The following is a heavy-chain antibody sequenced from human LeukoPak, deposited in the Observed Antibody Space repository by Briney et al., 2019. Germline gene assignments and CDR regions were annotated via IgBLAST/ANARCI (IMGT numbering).Heavy chain of an antibody. D-gene: IGHD3-10*01. CDR1: GGSFSGYY. J-gene: IGHJ6*03. Sequence: PSETLSLTCAVYGGSFSGYYWSWIRQPPGKGLEWTGEINHSGSTNYNPSLKSRVTISVDTSKNQFSLKLSSVTAADTAVYYCARGVRYYYGSGSYYSSRSTLGYYYMDVWGKGTTVTVSS. CDR2: INHSGST. V-gene: IGHV4-34*01. CDR3: ARGVRYYYGSGSYYSSRSTLGYYYMDV.